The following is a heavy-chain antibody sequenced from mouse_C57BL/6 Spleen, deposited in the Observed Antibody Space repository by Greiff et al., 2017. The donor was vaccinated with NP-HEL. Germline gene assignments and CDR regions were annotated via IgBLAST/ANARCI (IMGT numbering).Heavy chain of an antibody. CDR3: ARHEVRPYYSNFYALDY. V-gene: IGHV1-62-2*01. D-gene: IGHD2-5*01. J-gene: IGHJ4*01. CDR1: GYTFTEYT. CDR2: FYPGSGSI. Sequence: VQLQQSGAELVKPGASVKLSCKASGYTFTEYTIHWVKQRPGQGLEWIGWFYPGSGSIKYNEKFKDKATLPADKSSSTVYMELSSLTSEDSAVYFCARHEVRPYYSNFYALDYWGQGTSVTVSS.